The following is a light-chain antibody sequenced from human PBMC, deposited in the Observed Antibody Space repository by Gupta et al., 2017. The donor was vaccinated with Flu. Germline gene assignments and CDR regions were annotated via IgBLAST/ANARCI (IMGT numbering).Light chain of an antibody. CDR3: QQEFTSPIT. J-gene: IGKJ4*01. CDR2: GAA. CDR1: QSIRSY. V-gene: IGKV3-20*01. Sequence: IVLTQPPATVSLSPGERATIACRASQSIRSYLAWYQQKPGQPPRLIINGAASSATGLPEGLRGGGSGTQFTLTITRWQPDDCAVSGGQQEFTSPITLAGGTRWISN.